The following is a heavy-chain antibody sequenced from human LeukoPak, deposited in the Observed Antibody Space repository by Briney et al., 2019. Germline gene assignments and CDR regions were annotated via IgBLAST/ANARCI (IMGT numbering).Heavy chain of an antibody. CDR2: IYYSGST. J-gene: IGHJ3*02. D-gene: IGHD6-13*01. Sequence: SETLSLTCTVSGGSISSGDYYWSWIRQPPGKGLEWIGYIYYSGSTYYNPSLKSRVTISVDRSKNQFSLKLSSVTAADTAVYYCARDPDSSSSLGSQTPSVDAFDIWGQGTMVTVSS. CDR1: GGSISSGDYY. V-gene: IGHV4-30-4*01. CDR3: ARDPDSSSSLGSQTPSVDAFDI.